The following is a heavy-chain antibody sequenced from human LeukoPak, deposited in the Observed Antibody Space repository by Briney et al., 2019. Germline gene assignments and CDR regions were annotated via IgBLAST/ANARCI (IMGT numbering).Heavy chain of an antibody. J-gene: IGHJ5*02. CDR1: GLTISIYN. Sequence: GGSLRLSCAASGLTISIYNMNWVRQPRGKGLEWVSVISGTDGNTYYADSVKGRFTISRDNSKNTLFLQMNSLRAEDTAIYYCAKAGVGVFSWGRGTLVTVSP. V-gene: IGHV3-23*01. D-gene: IGHD3-10*01. CDR2: ISGTDGNT. CDR3: AKAGVGVFS.